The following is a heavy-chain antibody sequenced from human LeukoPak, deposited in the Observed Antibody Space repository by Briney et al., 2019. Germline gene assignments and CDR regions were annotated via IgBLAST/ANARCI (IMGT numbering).Heavy chain of an antibody. CDR2: IRQDGSDR. CDR3: ARLLGQSTIYDL. Sequence: GGSLRLSCAAYGFTFNRHWMSWVRQPPGRGLEWVATIRQDGSDRYYVDSVKGRFFISRDNAENLLSLQMNSLRVEDTAMYYCARLLGQSTIYDLWGQGTLVTVSS. D-gene: IGHD5/OR15-5a*01. V-gene: IGHV3-7*01. CDR1: GFTFNRHW. J-gene: IGHJ5*02.